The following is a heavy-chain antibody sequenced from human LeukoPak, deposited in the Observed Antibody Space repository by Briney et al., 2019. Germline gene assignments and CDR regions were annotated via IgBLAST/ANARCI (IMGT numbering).Heavy chain of an antibody. CDR2: IKSKTDGGTT. Sequence: GGSLRLSCAASGFTFSNAWMSWVRQAPGKGLEWVGRIKSKTDGGTTDYPAPVKGRFNISRDDSKNTLYLQMNSLKTEDTAVYYCTTPGTDSSSWHFDYWGQGTLVTVSS. CDR1: GFTFSNAW. CDR3: TTPGTDSSSWHFDY. V-gene: IGHV3-15*01. D-gene: IGHD6-13*01. J-gene: IGHJ4*02.